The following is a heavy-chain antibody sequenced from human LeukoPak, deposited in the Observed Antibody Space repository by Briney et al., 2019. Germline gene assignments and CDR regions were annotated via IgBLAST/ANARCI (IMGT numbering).Heavy chain of an antibody. V-gene: IGHV3-9*03. D-gene: IGHD1-26*01. Sequence: GRSLRLSCAASGFTFDDYAMHWVRQAPGKGLEWVSGISWNSGSIGYADSVKGRFAISRDNAKNSLYLQMNSLRAEDMALYYCAKDSDSYSGSLDYWGQGTLVTVSS. CDR3: AKDSDSYSGSLDY. CDR1: GFTFDDYA. J-gene: IGHJ4*02. CDR2: ISWNSGSI.